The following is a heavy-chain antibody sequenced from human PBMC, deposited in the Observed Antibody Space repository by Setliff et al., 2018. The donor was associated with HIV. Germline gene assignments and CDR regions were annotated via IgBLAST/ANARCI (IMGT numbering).Heavy chain of an antibody. V-gene: IGHV1-2*04. Sequence: ASVKVSCKASGYTFTGYYMHWVRQAPGQGLEWMGWINPNSGGTNYAQKFQGWVTMTRDTSISTAYMELSRLRSDDTAVYYCSRDPSPPSYPYYGMDVWGQGTTVTVSS. CDR3: SRDPSPPSYPYYGMDV. CDR1: GYTFTGYY. D-gene: IGHD1-26*01. CDR2: INPNSGGT. J-gene: IGHJ6*02.